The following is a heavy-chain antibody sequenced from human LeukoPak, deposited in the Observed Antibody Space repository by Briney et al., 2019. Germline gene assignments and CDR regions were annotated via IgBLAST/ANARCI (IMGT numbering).Heavy chain of an antibody. CDR2: INPNSGGT. CDR1: GYTCTGYY. Sequence: GASVKVSCKASGYTCTGYYMHWVRQAPGQGLEWMGWINPNSGGTNCAQKFQGRVTMTRDTSISTAYMELSRLRSDDTAVYYCARDPYYDSSGYHLDYWGQGTLVTVSS. CDR3: ARDPYYDSSGYHLDY. D-gene: IGHD3-22*01. J-gene: IGHJ4*02. V-gene: IGHV1-2*02.